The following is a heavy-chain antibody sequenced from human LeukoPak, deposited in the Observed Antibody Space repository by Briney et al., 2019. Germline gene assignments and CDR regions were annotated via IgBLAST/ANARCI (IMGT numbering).Heavy chain of an antibody. J-gene: IGHJ4*02. CDR2: INPNSGGT. CDR1: GYTFTSYG. V-gene: IGHV1-2*02. Sequence: EASVKVSCKASGYTFTSYGISWVRQAPGQGLEWMGWINPNSGGTNYAQKFQGRVTMTRDTSISTAYMELSRLRSDDTAVYYCARDGPYHYWGQGTLVTVSS. CDR3: ARDGPYHY.